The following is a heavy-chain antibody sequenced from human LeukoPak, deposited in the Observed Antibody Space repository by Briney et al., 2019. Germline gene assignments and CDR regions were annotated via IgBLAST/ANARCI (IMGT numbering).Heavy chain of an antibody. V-gene: IGHV4-61*01. J-gene: IGHJ4*02. Sequence: PSETLSLTCTVSGGSISSGSYYWTWIRQSPGKELEWIGYIYYSGSTNYNPSLKSRVTMSVDTSKNQFSLKLTSVTAADTAVYYCASGGDKTYGFDYWGQGTLVTVSS. CDR1: GGSISSGSYY. D-gene: IGHD3-10*01. CDR2: IYYSGST. CDR3: ASGGDKTYGFDY.